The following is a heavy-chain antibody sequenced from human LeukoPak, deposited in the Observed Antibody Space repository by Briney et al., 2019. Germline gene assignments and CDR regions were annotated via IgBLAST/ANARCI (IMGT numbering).Heavy chain of an antibody. Sequence: SETLSLTCTVSGGSISSYYWSWIRQPPGKGLEWIGYIYYSGSTNYNPSLKSRVTISVATSKNQFSLKLSSVTAADTAVYYCARGADPGDVDTAMVSFDYWGQGTLVTVSS. CDR3: ARGADPGDVDTAMVSFDY. CDR1: GGSISSYY. J-gene: IGHJ4*02. CDR2: IYYSGST. D-gene: IGHD5-18*01. V-gene: IGHV4-59*01.